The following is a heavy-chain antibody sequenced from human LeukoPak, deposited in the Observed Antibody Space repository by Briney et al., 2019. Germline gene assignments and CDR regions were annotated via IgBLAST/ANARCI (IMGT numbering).Heavy chain of an antibody. CDR2: IYYSGST. D-gene: IGHD6-13*01. J-gene: IGHJ4*02. CDR3: ASIARMYSSSWLIRNGGYYFDY. CDR1: GGSISSYY. V-gene: IGHV4-59*01. Sequence: SETLSLTCTVSGGSISSYYWSWIRQPPGKGLEWIGYIYYSGSTNYHPSLKSRVTISVDTSKNQFSLKLSSVTAADTAVYYCASIARMYSSSWLIRNGGYYFDYWGQGTLVTVSS.